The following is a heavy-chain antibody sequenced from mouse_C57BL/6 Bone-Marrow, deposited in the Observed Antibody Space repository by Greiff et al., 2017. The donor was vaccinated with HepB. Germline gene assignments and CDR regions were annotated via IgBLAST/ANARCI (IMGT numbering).Heavy chain of an antibody. D-gene: IGHD2-4*01. J-gene: IGHJ3*01. V-gene: IGHV5-17*01. CDR2: ISSGSSTI. CDR1: GFTFSDYG. Sequence: DVMLVESGGGLVKPGGSLKLSCAASGFTFSDYGMHWVRQAPEKGLEWVAYISSGSSTIYYADTVKGRFTISRDNAKNTLFLQMTSLRSEDTAMYYCARPHDDDRGAWFAYWGQGTLVTVSA. CDR3: ARPHDDDRGAWFAY.